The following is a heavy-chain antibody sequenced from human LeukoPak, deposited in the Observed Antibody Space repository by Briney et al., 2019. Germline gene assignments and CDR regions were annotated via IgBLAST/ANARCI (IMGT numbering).Heavy chain of an antibody. CDR2: INPSVGST. J-gene: IGHJ3*02. V-gene: IGHV1-46*01. D-gene: IGHD4-11*01. CDR1: GYTFTSYG. CDR3: ARGGIPRDYRPYSDAFDI. Sequence: ASVKVSCTASGYTFTSYGISWVRQAPGQGLEWMVIINPSVGSTSYAQKSQGRVTMTRDMSTSPVYMELSSLRSEDTAVYYCARGGIPRDYRPYSDAFDIWGQGTMVTVPS.